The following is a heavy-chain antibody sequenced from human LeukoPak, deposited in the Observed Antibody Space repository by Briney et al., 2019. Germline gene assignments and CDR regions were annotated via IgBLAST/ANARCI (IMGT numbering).Heavy chain of an antibody. J-gene: IGHJ5*02. CDR2: IVYSVST. CDR3: TRRNTADASIDL. CDR1: GRSISGRW. D-gene: IGHD4-17*01. Sequence: PAETLSLPCSVSGRSISGRWWTWLRQPPGEGREWIGDIVYSVSTNYNPSLKSRPSILVDTSTNQFSLKLNSVTAADMAMYYCTRRNTADASIDLWGRGILVIASS. V-gene: IGHV4-59*11.